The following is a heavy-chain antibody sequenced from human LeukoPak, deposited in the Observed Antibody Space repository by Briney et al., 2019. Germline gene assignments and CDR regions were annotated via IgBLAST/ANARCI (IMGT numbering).Heavy chain of an antibody. V-gene: IGHV3-43*01. CDR3: AKDRGGVDY. CDR2: ISWDGGST. Sequence: PGGSLRLSCAASGVTFVDYSMHWGCPGPAKGLEWVSVISWDGGSTSYEDSVKGRFTISRDNSKNSLYLQMNSLRSEDSALYYCAKDRGGVDYWGQGNLVTVSS. D-gene: IGHD3-16*01. CDR1: GVTFVDYS. J-gene: IGHJ4*02.